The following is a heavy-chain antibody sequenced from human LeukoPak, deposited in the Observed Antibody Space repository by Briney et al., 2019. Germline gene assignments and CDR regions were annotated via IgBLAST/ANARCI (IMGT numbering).Heavy chain of an antibody. V-gene: IGHV1-24*01. Sequence: ASVNVSFKVSGYTLTELSMHWVRQAPGKGLEWMGGFDPEDGETIYPQKFQGRVTMTEDTSTDTAYMELSSLRSEDTAVYYCATGAKPYYYGSGSPVHFDYWGQGTLVTVSS. CDR2: FDPEDGET. D-gene: IGHD3-10*01. CDR1: GYTLTELS. CDR3: ATGAKPYYYGSGSPVHFDY. J-gene: IGHJ4*02.